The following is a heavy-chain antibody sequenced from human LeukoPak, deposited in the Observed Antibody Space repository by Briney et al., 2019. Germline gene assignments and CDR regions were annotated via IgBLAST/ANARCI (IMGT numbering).Heavy chain of an antibody. CDR2: IRQDGSQK. CDR1: GFTFSSYW. D-gene: IGHD4-17*01. J-gene: IGHJ4*02. V-gene: IGHV3-7*03. CDR3: ARDWFDGDYDRFDY. Sequence: PGGSLRLSCAASGFTFSSYWMSWFRQAPGKGLEWVANIRQDGSQKFSVDSVKGRFTISRDNAKNSLYLQTNSLGVEDTAVYYCARDWFDGDYDRFDYWGQGTLVTVSS.